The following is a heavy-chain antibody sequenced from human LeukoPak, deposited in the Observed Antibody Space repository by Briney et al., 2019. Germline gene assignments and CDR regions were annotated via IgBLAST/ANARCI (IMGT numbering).Heavy chain of an antibody. Sequence: PSETLSLTCTVSGGSISSHYWSWIRQPPGKGLEWIGYIYYSGSTNYNPSLKSRLTISLDTSKKQFSLKMYTAIAADTAIYYCAGGLRSTSYKAEYFQHWGQGTLVTVSS. CDR1: GGSISSHY. CDR3: AGGLRSTSYKAEYFQH. V-gene: IGHV4-59*11. CDR2: IYYSGST. J-gene: IGHJ1*01. D-gene: IGHD2-2*01.